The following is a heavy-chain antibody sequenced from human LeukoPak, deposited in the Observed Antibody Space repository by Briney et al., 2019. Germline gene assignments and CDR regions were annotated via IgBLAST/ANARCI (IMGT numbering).Heavy chain of an antibody. D-gene: IGHD6-13*01. CDR2: IYYSGST. J-gene: IGHJ5*02. Sequence: SETLSLTCTVSGGSISSYYWSWIRQPPGKGLEWIGYIYYSGSTNYNPSLKSRVTISVDTSKNQFSLKLSSVTAADTAVYYCARAGLRYSSSWSRDWFDPWGQGTLVTVSS. V-gene: IGHV4-59*12. CDR3: ARAGLRYSSSWSRDWFDP. CDR1: GGSISSYY.